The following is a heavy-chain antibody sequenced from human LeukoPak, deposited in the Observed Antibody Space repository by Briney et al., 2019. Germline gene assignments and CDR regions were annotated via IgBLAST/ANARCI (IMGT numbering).Heavy chain of an antibody. J-gene: IGHJ4*02. V-gene: IGHV3-48*03. CDR2: ISSSGSTI. CDR3: ARRGASGYYNY. D-gene: IGHD3-3*01. Sequence: GGSLRLSCAASGFTFSSYEMNWVRQAPGKGLEWVSYISSSGSTIYYADSVKGRFTISRDNAKNSLYLQMNSLRAEDTAVYYCARRGASGYYNYWGQGTLVTVSS. CDR1: GFTFSSYE.